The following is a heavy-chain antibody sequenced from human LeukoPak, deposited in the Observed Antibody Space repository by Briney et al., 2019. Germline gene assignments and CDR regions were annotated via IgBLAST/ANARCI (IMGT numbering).Heavy chain of an antibody. D-gene: IGHD3-10*01. CDR2: INHSGST. CDR1: GGSFSVYY. Sequence: SETLSLICAVYGGSFSVYYWSWIRQPPGKGLEWIGEINHSGSTNYNPSLKSRVTISVDTSKNQFSLKLSSVTAADTAVYYCARGRLIPIDINHNYGSGTWFDPWAREPWSPSPQ. CDR3: ARGRLIPIDINHNYGSGTWFDP. V-gene: IGHV4-34*01. J-gene: IGHJ5*02.